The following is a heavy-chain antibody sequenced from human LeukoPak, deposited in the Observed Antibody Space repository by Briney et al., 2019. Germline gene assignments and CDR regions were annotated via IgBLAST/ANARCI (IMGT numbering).Heavy chain of an antibody. V-gene: IGHV4-34*01. D-gene: IGHD2/OR15-2a*01. CDR3: ARRRVGTTFFYYYYMDV. CDR1: GESFIYNY. CDR2: INHSGST. J-gene: IGHJ6*03. Sequence: PSETLSLTCAVYGESFIYNYWTWIRQPPGKGLEWIGEINHSGSTNYNPSLKSRVTMSVDRAKNQFSLNLSSVTAADTAEYYCARRRVGTTFFYYYYMDVWGKGTTVTISS.